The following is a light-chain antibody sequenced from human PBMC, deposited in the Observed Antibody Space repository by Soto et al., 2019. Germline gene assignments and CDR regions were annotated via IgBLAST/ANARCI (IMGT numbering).Light chain of an antibody. J-gene: IGKJ1*01. Sequence: DIQMTPSPSSLSASVGDRVTIICRASQSVSTRLAWYQQKPGKAPKVLIYDASSWAGGVPSRFTGSGSGTEFTLTINSLQPDDFATYYCQQYSVYWTFGQGTKVDI. CDR3: QQYSVYWT. CDR1: QSVSTR. CDR2: DAS. V-gene: IGKV1-5*02.